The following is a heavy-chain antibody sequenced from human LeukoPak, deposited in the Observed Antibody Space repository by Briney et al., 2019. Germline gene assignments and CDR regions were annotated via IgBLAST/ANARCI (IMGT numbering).Heavy chain of an antibody. CDR2: MNPNNGNT. D-gene: IGHD1-26*01. J-gene: IGHJ4*02. CDR1: GYTFTSYD. CDR3: AVMGATTTRIDY. Sequence: ASVKVSCKASGYTFTSYDINWVRQATGQGLEWMGWMNPNNGNTGYAQKFQGRVTMTRNTSISTAYMELSSLRSEDTAVYYCAVMGATTTRIDYWGQGTLVTVSS. V-gene: IGHV1-8*01.